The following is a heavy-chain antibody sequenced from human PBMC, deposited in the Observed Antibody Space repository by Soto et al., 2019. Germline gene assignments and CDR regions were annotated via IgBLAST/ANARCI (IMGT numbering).Heavy chain of an antibody. CDR3: ARDFVDSSSWYPLGYYYYGMDV. V-gene: IGHV4-59*01. Sequence: SETLSLTCTVSGGSISSYYWSWIRQPPGKGLEWIGYIYYSGSTNYNPSLKSRVTISVDTSKNQFSLKLSSVTAADTAVYYCARDFVDSSSWYPLGYYYYGMDVWGQGTTVTVSS. CDR2: IYYSGST. CDR1: GGSISSYY. J-gene: IGHJ6*02. D-gene: IGHD6-13*01.